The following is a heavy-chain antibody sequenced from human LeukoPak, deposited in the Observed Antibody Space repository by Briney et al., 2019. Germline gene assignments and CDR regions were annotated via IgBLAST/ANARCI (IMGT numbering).Heavy chain of an antibody. CDR3: ARVQYSYGSGYYLDY. J-gene: IGHJ4*02. V-gene: IGHV4-59*01. Sequence: KTSETLSLTRTVSGGSISSYYWSWIRQPPGKGLEWIGYIYYSGSTNYNPSLKSRVTISEDTSKNQFSLNLTSVTAADTAVYHCARVQYSYGSGYYLDYWGQGTLVTVSS. CDR2: IYYSGST. CDR1: GGSISSYY. D-gene: IGHD5-18*01.